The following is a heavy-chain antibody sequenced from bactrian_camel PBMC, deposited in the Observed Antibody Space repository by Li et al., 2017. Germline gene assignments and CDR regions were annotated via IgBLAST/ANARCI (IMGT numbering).Heavy chain of an antibody. V-gene: IGHV3S1*01. CDR1: GFIFSNYW. J-gene: IGHJ4*01. D-gene: IGHD2*01. CDR3: AAEGALNGGICYGNPNY. CDR2: IDSGGSTT. Sequence: HVQLVESGGGLVQPGWSLRLSCAASGFIFSNYWMYWVRQAPGKGREWVASIDSGGSTTYYADSVKGRFTISQNNAKNILYLEMSSLKVDDTAVYTCAAEGALNGGICYGNPNYWGQGTQVTVS.